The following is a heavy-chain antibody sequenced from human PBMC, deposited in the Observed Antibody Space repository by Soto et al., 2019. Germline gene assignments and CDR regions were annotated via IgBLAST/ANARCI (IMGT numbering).Heavy chain of an antibody. J-gene: IGHJ4*02. CDR1: GGSISSYY. CDR2: IYYSGST. CDR3: ARALKGGYDILTGYSITLFDY. V-gene: IGHV4-59*01. D-gene: IGHD3-9*01. Sequence: SETLSLTCTVSGGSISSYYWSWIRQPPGKGLEWIGYIYYSGSTNYNPSLKSRVTISVDTSKNQFSLKLSSVTAADTAVYYCARALKGGYDILTGYSITLFDYWGQGTLVTVSS.